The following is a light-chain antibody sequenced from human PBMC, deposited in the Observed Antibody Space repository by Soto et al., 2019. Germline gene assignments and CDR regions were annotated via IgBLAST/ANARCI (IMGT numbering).Light chain of an antibody. CDR3: QQYNSYST. CDR1: QSISTW. J-gene: IGKJ1*01. V-gene: IGKV1-5*01. Sequence: DIQMTQSPSTLSASVGDRVTITCPASQSISTWLAWYQQKPGKAPKLLIYDVSNLESGVPSRFSGSGSGTEFTLTISSLQPDDFATYYCQQYNSYSTFGQGTKVDIK. CDR2: DVS.